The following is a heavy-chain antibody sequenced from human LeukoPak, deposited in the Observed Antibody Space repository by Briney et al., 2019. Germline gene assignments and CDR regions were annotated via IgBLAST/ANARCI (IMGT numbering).Heavy chain of an antibody. CDR3: AGSRDGYNIFDY. Sequence: PSQTLSLTCAVSGGSISSGGYSWSWIRQPPGKGLEWIGYIYHSGSTYYNPSLKSRVTISVDRSKNQFSLKLSSVTAADTAVYSCAGSRDGYNIFDYWGQGTLVTVSS. CDR2: IYHSGST. V-gene: IGHV4-30-2*01. J-gene: IGHJ4*02. CDR1: GGSISSGGYS. D-gene: IGHD5-24*01.